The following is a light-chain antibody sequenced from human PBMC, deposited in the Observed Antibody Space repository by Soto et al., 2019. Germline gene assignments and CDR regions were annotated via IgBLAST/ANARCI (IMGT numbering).Light chain of an antibody. CDR2: AAS. J-gene: IGKJ3*01. CDR1: QGTRNY. CDR3: QKYNSSPLT. V-gene: IGKV1-27*01. Sequence: DIQMTQSPSSLSASVGDRVTITCRAGQGTRNYLAWYPQKPGKVPKILIYAASTLESGVPSRFSGSGSGTDFTLTISSMQPEDVAIYYCQKYNSSPLTFGPGTKVDI.